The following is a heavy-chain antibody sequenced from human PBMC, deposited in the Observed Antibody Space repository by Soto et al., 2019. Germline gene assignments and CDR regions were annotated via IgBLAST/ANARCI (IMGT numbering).Heavy chain of an antibody. D-gene: IGHD5-12*01. CDR2: MNPNSGNT. CDR1: GYTFTSYD. V-gene: IGHV1-8*01. CDR3: ARGGHSGYDLIGPADY. J-gene: IGHJ4*02. Sequence: QVQLVQSGAEVKKPGASVKVSCKASGYTFTSYDINWVRQATGQGLEWMGWMNPNSGNTGYAQKFQGRVTMSRNTSISTAYMELSSLRSEDTAVYYCARGGHSGYDLIGPADYWGQGTLVTVSS.